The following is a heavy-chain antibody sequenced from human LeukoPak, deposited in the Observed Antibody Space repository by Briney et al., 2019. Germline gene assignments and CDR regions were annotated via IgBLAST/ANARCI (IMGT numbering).Heavy chain of an antibody. CDR3: AADHPNYDY. CDR2: IVVDSDTT. J-gene: IGHJ4*02. D-gene: IGHD5-24*01. CDR1: GFNFKSYSA. Sequence: SVKVSCKTSGFNFKSYSAVQWVRPARGQRLEWIGWIVVDSDTTYYAQKFQGRVTITRDLSTGTTYMELSSLRSEDTAVYYCAADHPNYDYWGQGTLVTVSS. V-gene: IGHV1-58*01.